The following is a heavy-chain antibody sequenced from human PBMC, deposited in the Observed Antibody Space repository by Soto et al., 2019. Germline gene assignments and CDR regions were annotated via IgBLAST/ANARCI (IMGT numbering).Heavy chain of an antibody. D-gene: IGHD6-13*01. J-gene: IGHJ4*02. CDR3: ATHPYSSGWYC. Sequence: GGSLRLSCAASGFTFSSYWMTWVRQAPGKGLEWVANIKQDGSEKYYVDSVKGRFTISRDNAKNSLYLQMNGLRAEDTAVYYCATHPYSSGWYCWGQGTLVTVSS. CDR1: GFTFSSYW. V-gene: IGHV3-7*02. CDR2: IKQDGSEK.